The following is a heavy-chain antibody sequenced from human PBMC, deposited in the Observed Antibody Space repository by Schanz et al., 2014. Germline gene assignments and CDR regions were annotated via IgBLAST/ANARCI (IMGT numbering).Heavy chain of an antibody. Sequence: QVQLVQSEAAVKKPGASVKVSCKASGYTFTSYGISWLRQAPGQGLEWMGYISGYNGNTNYAPKVQDRVTMTTDTSTSTAYMELRSLRSDDTAVYYCARGWGYDALTGYVFWGQGTLVTVSS. CDR1: GYTFTSYG. J-gene: IGHJ4*02. D-gene: IGHD3-9*01. CDR2: ISGYNGNT. V-gene: IGHV1-18*01. CDR3: ARGWGYDALTGYVF.